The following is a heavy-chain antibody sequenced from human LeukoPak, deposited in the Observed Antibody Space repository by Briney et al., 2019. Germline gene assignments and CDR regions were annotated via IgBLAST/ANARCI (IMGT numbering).Heavy chain of an antibody. CDR3: ARESLLVEQQLVESFDP. CDR2: INTNTGNP. Sequence: ASVKVSCKASGYTFTSYAMNWVRQAPGQGLEWMGWINTNTGNPTYAQGFTGRFVFSLDTSVSTAYLQISSLKAEDTAVYYCARESLLVEQQLVESFDPWGQGTLVTVS. J-gene: IGHJ5*02. CDR1: GYTFTSYA. D-gene: IGHD6-13*01. V-gene: IGHV7-4-1*02.